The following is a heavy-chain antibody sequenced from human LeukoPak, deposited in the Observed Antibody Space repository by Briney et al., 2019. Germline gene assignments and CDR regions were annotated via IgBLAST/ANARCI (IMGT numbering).Heavy chain of an antibody. V-gene: IGHV4-59*01. CDR1: GGSINNYY. D-gene: IGHD3-22*01. J-gene: IGHJ2*01. CDR2: IFYTGST. Sequence: PSETLSLTCAVSGGSINNYYWTWIRQPPGKGLEWIGYIFYTGSTNYSPSLKSRVTMSVDPSKNEVSLNLRSPTAADTAVYYCARTASHSRGYQAEDYWYFDLWGRGTLVTVSS. CDR3: ARTASHSRGYQAEDYWYFDL.